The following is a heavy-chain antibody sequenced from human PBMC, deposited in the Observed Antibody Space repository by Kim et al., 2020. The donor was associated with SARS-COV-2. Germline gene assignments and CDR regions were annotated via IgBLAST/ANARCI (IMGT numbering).Heavy chain of an antibody. CDR1: GGSISSGGYY. CDR3: ASMAGGDIVVVPAAGENAFDI. V-gene: IGHV4-31*03. Sequence: SETLSLTCTVSGGSISSGGYYWSWIRQHPGKGLEWIGYIYYSGSTYYNPSLKSRVTISVDTSKNQFSLKLSSVTAADTAVYYCASMAGGDIVVVPAAGENAFDIWGQGTMVTVSS. CDR2: IYYSGST. J-gene: IGHJ3*02. D-gene: IGHD2-2*01.